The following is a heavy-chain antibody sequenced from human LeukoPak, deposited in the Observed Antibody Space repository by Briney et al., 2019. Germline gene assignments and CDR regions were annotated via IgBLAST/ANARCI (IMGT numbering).Heavy chain of an antibody. J-gene: IGHJ4*02. CDR3: ARRKTYYYDSSGYYPLDY. CDR1: GGSFSGYY. CDR2: INHSGST. D-gene: IGHD3-22*01. V-gene: IGHV4-34*01. Sequence: SETLSLTCAVYGGSFSGYYWSWIRQPPGKGLEWIGEINHSGSTNYNPSLKSRVTISVDTSKNQFSLKLGSVTAADTAVYYCARRKTYYYDSSGYYPLDYWGQGTLVTVSS.